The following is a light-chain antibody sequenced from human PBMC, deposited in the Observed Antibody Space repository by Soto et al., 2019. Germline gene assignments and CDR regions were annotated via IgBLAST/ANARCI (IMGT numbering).Light chain of an antibody. CDR2: DAS. CDR3: QQRSNWHTTP. CDR1: QSVSSY. Sequence: EIVVTQSPGTLSLSPGERATLSCRASQSVSSYLAWYQQKPGQAPRLLLYDASNRATGTPARFSGSGSGRAFTLTISSLEHADFAVYYCQQRSNWHTTPFRQGTRLE. V-gene: IGKV3-11*02. J-gene: IGKJ5*01.